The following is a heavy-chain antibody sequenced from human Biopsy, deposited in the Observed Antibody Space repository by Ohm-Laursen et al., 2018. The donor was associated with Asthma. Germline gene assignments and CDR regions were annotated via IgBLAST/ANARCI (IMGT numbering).Heavy chain of an antibody. D-gene: IGHD3-16*01. CDR3: ARIKIRIGAGTDRYFDL. Sequence: SVKVSRKASGYPFTDYYVHWVRQAPGQGLEWMGRIDPNSGGTNYVQKFLGRVTMTRDTSVNTAFMVLSRLRSDDTAVYYCARIKIRIGAGTDRYFDLWGRGTLVTVSS. CDR1: GYPFTDYY. V-gene: IGHV1-2*06. J-gene: IGHJ2*01. CDR2: IDPNSGGT.